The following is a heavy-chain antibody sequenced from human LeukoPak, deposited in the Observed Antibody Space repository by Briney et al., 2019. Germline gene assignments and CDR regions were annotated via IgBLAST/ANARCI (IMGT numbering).Heavy chain of an antibody. CDR3: AKTTDGYCSGRYPGWPIDY. J-gene: IGHJ4*02. D-gene: IGHD2-15*01. CDR1: GFTFSSYW. V-gene: IGHV3-23*01. Sequence: GGSLRLSCAASGFTFSSYWMSWVRHAPGKGLEWVSGISGSGGDTYFADSGRGRFTISRDNSKNTVFLQMDSLRAEDTAVYYCAKTTDGYCSGRYPGWPIDYWGQGTLVTVSS. CDR2: ISGSGGDT.